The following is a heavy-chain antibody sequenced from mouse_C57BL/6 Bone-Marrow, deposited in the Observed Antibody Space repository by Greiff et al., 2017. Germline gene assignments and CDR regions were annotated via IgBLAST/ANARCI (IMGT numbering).Heavy chain of an antibody. V-gene: IGHV1-64*01. CDR1: GYTFTNSW. Sequence: QVQLQQPGAELVKPGASVKLSCKASGYTFTNSWLHWVKQRPGQGLEWIGMMHPNGGSPDYNEKFKSEATLSVDNSSRTAYMELSSLTSEDSAVSYCASSYDYDDYTMDYWGQGTSVTVSS. CDR2: MHPNGGSP. J-gene: IGHJ4*01. D-gene: IGHD2-4*01. CDR3: ASSYDYDDYTMDY.